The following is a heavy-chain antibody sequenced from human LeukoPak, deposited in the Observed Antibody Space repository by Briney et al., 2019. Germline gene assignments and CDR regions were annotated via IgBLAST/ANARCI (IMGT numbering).Heavy chain of an antibody. D-gene: IGHD3-10*01. V-gene: IGHV3-33*01. CDR2: IWYDGSDK. Sequence: GGSLRLSCAASGFTFSSYGMHWVRQAPGKGLEWVAVIWYDGSDKYYADSVKGRFAISRDNSKNTLYPQMNSLRAEDTAVYYCARDRNVLLWFRELSILFDYWGQGTLVTVSS. J-gene: IGHJ4*02. CDR1: GFTFSSYG. CDR3: ARDRNVLLWFRELSILFDY.